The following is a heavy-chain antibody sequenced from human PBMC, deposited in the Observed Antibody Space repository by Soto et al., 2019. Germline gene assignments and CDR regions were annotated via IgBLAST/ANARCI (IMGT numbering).Heavy chain of an antibody. CDR3: ARQSIVVVPAGSYYFDY. CDR2: IWYDGSNK. Sequence: PGGSLRLSCAASGFTFSSYGMHWVRQAPGKGLEWVAVIWYDGSNKYYADSVKGRFTISRDNSKNTLYLQMNSLRAEDTAVYYCARQSIVVVPAGSYYFDYWGQGTLVTVSS. D-gene: IGHD2-2*01. V-gene: IGHV3-33*01. CDR1: GFTFSSYG. J-gene: IGHJ4*02.